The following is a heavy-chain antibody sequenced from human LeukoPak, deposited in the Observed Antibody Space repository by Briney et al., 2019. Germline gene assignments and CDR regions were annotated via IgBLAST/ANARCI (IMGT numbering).Heavy chain of an antibody. CDR3: ARDANYYDSREENYFNC. V-gene: IGHV3-7*01. D-gene: IGHD3-22*01. CDR2: IKRDGSDT. CDR1: GFTFSSYW. J-gene: IGHJ4*02. Sequence: GGSLRLSCAASGFTFSSYWMSWVRQAPGKGLEWVANIKRDGSDTYYVDSVKGRFTISRDNAKNSLYLQLNSLRAEDTAVYYCARDANYYDSREENYFNCGAREPWSPSPQ.